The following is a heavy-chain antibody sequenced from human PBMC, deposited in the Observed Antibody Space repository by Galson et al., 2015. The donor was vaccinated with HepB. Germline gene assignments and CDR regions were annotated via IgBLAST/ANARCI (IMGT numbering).Heavy chain of an antibody. CDR1: GYTFTSYD. Sequence: SVKVSCKASGYTFTSYDINWVRQATGQGLEWMGWMNPNSGNTGYAQKFQGRVTMTRNTSISTAYMELSSLRSEDTAVYYCARVGYSSSWYRVYYYYYMDVWGKGTTVTVSS. D-gene: IGHD6-13*01. CDR2: MNPNSGNT. CDR3: ARVGYSSSWYRVYYYYYMDV. J-gene: IGHJ6*03. V-gene: IGHV1-8*01.